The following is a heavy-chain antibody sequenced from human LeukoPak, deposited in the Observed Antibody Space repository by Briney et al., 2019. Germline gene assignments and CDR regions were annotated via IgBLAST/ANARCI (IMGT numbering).Heavy chain of an antibody. CDR3: AEGNGDYAYGMDV. CDR1: GGSISSSNW. CDR2: IYYSGST. J-gene: IGHJ6*02. V-gene: IGHV4-4*02. Sequence: YPSGTLSLTCAVSGGSISSSNWWSWVRQPPGKGLEWIGYIYYSGSTYYNPSLKSRVTISVDTSKNQFSLKLSSVTAADTAVYYCAEGNGDYAYGMDVWGQGTTVTVSS. D-gene: IGHD1-1*01.